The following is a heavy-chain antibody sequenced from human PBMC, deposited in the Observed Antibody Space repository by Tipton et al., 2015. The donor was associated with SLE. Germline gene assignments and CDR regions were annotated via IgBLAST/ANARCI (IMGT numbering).Heavy chain of an antibody. CDR1: GYSISSGYY. CDR2: IYTSGST. J-gene: IGHJ6*03. Sequence: TLSLTCAVSGYSISSGYYWGWIRQPAGKGLEWIGHIYTSGSTNYNPSLKSRVTISVDTSKNQFSLKLSSVTAADTAVYYCARMGYYYYYMDVWGKGTTVTVSS. V-gene: IGHV4-61*09. CDR3: ARMGYYYYYMDV.